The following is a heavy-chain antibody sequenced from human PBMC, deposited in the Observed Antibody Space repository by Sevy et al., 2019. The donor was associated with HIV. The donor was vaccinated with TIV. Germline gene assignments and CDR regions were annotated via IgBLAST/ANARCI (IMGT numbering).Heavy chain of an antibody. D-gene: IGHD3-22*01. CDR1: GFTFSGAW. J-gene: IGHJ3*01. CDR3: TTDWGSVYYNVGAFDV. Sequence: GGSLRLSCAASGFTFSGAWMNWVRQAPGKGLEWVGRIRNNNEGGITEFAAPVQGRFSISRDDSRYMVYLQMNSLRTEDTAVYYCTTDWGSVYYNVGAFDVWGQGTMVTVSS. CDR2: IRNNNEGGIT. V-gene: IGHV3-15*01.